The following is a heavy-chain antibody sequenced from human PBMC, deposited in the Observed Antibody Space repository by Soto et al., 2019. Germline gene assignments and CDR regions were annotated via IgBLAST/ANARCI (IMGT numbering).Heavy chain of an antibody. Sequence: GGSLRLSCAASAFSFSNYVMSWVRQAPGKGLEWVSAIGVSASATYYADSVKGRFTISRDNSKNTLYLQMGSLRADDSAVYSCAKGLDSSWHYFDNWGQGTLVTVSS. CDR3: AKGLDSSWHYFDN. J-gene: IGHJ4*02. D-gene: IGHD6-13*01. V-gene: IGHV3-23*01. CDR2: IGVSASAT. CDR1: AFSFSNYV.